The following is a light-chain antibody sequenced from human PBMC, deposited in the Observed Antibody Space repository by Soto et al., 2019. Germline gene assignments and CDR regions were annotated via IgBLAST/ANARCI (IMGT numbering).Light chain of an antibody. CDR2: DVT. Sequence: QSALTQPASVSGSPGQSITISCTGTNSDVGGYDYVSWYQQHPGKAPKLIIYDVTNRPSGVSHRFSGSKSGNTASLTISGLQAEDEADYYCALYTVITTDVVFGGGTKLTVL. V-gene: IGLV2-14*03. CDR3: ALYTVITTDVV. J-gene: IGLJ2*01. CDR1: NSDVGGYDY.